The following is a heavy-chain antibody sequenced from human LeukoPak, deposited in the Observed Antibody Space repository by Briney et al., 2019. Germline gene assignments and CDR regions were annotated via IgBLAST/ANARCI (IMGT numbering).Heavy chain of an antibody. CDR3: ARSQSVVVPAASFDY. D-gene: IGHD2-2*01. CDR1: GFTFSSYA. V-gene: IGHV3-23*01. J-gene: IGHJ4*02. CDR2: ISGSGGST. Sequence: PGGSLRLSCAASGFTFSSYAMSWVRQAPGKGLEWVSAISGSGGSTYYADSVKGRFTISRDNSKNTLYLQMNSLRAEDTAVYYCARSQSVVVPAASFDYWGQGTLVTVSS.